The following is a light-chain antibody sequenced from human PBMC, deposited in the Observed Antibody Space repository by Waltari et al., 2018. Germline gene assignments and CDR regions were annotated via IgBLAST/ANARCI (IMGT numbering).Light chain of an antibody. CDR3: QQYDNWPQYT. Sequence: EIVMTQSPATLSVSPGERATLSCRASQRVSSTLAWYQQKPGQASRLLIYAASTRDAGSRSGFSGSGSGTEFTRTISRMQSEDFAVYYCQQYDNWPQYTFGQGTKLEIK. CDR2: AAS. J-gene: IGKJ2*01. CDR1: QRVSST. V-gene: IGKV3-15*01.